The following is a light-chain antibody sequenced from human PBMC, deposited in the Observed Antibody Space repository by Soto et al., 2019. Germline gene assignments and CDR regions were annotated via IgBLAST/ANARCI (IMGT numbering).Light chain of an antibody. CDR2: DAS. J-gene: IGKJ1*01. CDR1: QSISFW. Sequence: DIQSTQSPSTLSASVGDRVTITCRASQSISFWLAWYQQKPGKAPNLLIYDASTLQSGVPSRFSGSGSGTEFTLTISRLQPDDFATYYCQQYNVYSPTFGQGTKVDIK. V-gene: IGKV1-5*01. CDR3: QQYNVYSPT.